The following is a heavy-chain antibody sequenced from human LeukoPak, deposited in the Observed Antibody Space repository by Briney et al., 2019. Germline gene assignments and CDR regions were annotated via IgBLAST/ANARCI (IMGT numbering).Heavy chain of an antibody. V-gene: IGHV4-30-4*03. CDR3: ARERWSSSSPIAVGYFDH. Sequence: SQTLSLTCTVSGGSISSGDYYWSWIRQPPGKGLEWIGYIYYSGSTYYNPSLKSRVTISVDTSKNQFSLKLSSVTAADTAVYYCARERWSSSSPIAVGYFDHWGQGTLVTVS. D-gene: IGHD6-13*01. CDR2: IYYSGST. CDR1: GGSISSGDYY. J-gene: IGHJ4*02.